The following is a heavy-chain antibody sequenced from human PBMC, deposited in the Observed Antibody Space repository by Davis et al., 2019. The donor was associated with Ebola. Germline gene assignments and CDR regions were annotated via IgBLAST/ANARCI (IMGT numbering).Heavy chain of an antibody. CDR3: AKADPVPIEVADTDY. J-gene: IGHJ4*02. V-gene: IGHV3-23*01. CDR1: RFTFSNYA. D-gene: IGHD6-19*01. CDR2: ISGSGVST. Sequence: GGSLRLSCAASRFTFSNYAMTWVRQAPGKGLEWVSAISGSGVSTYYADSVKGRFTISRDNSKNTLYLQMNSLRAEDTAVYYCAKADPVPIEVADTDYWGQGTLVTVSS.